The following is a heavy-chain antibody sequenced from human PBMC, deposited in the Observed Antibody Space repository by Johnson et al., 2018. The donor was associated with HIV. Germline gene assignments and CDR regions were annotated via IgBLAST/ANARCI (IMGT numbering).Heavy chain of an antibody. CDR2: ISWKSGSI. CDR3: ARSRWVDDAFDG. CDR1: GFTFGDYA. Sequence: VQLVESGGGLVQPGRSLRLSCTASGFTFGDYAMSWVRQAPGKGLEWVSGISWKSGSIGYADSVKGRFTISRDNAKNSLYLQMISLRAEDSAVYYCARSRWVDDAFDGWGQGTMVPVSS. V-gene: IGHV3-9*01. D-gene: IGHD1-26*01. J-gene: IGHJ3*01.